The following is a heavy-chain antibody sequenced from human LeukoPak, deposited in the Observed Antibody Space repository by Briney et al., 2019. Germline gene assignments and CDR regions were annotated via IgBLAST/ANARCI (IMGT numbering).Heavy chain of an antibody. CDR1: GGSFSGYY. Sequence: SETLSLTCAVYGGSFSGYYWSWIRQPPGKGLEWIGEINHSGSTNYNPPLKSRVTISVDTSKNQFSLKLSSVTAADTAVYYCARGIAYYYGSGNWFDPWGQGTLVTVSS. V-gene: IGHV4-34*01. CDR3: ARGIAYYYGSGNWFDP. CDR2: INHSGST. J-gene: IGHJ5*02. D-gene: IGHD3-10*01.